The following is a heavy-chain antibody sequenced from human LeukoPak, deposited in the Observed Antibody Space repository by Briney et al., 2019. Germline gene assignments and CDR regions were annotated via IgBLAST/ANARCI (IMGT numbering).Heavy chain of an antibody. Sequence: KPSETLSLTCTVSGYSISSGYYWGWIRQPPGKGLEWIGSIYHSGSTYYNPSLKSRVTISVDTSKNQFSLKLSSVTAADTAVYYCARVSRSGGTTYFDYWGQGTLVTVSS. CDR2: IYHSGST. CDR1: GYSISSGYY. J-gene: IGHJ4*02. CDR3: ARVSRSGGTTYFDY. V-gene: IGHV4-38-2*02. D-gene: IGHD2-15*01.